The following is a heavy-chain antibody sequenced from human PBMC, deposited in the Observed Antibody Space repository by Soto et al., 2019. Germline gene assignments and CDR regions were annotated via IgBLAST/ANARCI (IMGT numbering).Heavy chain of an antibody. CDR2: ISSGSSYT. J-gene: IGHJ4*02. D-gene: IGHD1-26*01. Sequence: GGSLRLSCAASGFTFTDYYMTWVRQAPGKGLEWVSYISSGSSYTNYADSVKRRFTFSRDNAKNSLYLELSSMRAEDTAVYYCARYRRESYPSIDYWGQGTLVTVSS. V-gene: IGHV3-11*06. CDR1: GFTFTDYY. CDR3: ARYRRESYPSIDY.